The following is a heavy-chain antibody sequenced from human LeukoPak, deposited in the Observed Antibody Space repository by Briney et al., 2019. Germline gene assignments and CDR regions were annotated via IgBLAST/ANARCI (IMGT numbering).Heavy chain of an antibody. Sequence: SVKVSCKASGGTFSSYAISWVRQAPGQGLEWMGGIIPIFGTANYAQKFQGRVTITADESTSTAYMELSSLRSEDTAVYYCARDSGSFLNWFDPWGQGTLVTVSS. CDR2: IIPIFGTA. V-gene: IGHV1-69*13. J-gene: IGHJ5*02. CDR3: ARDSGSFLNWFDP. CDR1: GGTFSSYA. D-gene: IGHD1-26*01.